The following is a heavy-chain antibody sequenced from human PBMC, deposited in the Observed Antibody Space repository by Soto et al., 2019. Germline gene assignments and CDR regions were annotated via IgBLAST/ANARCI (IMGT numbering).Heavy chain of an antibody. CDR2: IYYSGST. V-gene: IGHV4-31*02. CDR1: GGSISSGGYY. D-gene: IGHD3-22*01. CDR3: ARANLDYYYDSPGWYFDL. Sequence: SATLSLTCTVSGGSISSGGYYWSWIRQHPGKGLEWIGYIYYSGSTYYNPSLKSRVTISVDTSKNQFSLKLSSVTAADTAVYYCARANLDYYYDSPGWYFDLWGRGTLVTVSS. J-gene: IGHJ2*01.